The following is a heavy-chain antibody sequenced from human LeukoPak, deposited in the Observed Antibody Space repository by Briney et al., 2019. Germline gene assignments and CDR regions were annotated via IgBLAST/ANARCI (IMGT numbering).Heavy chain of an antibody. CDR1: GFTFSNYW. J-gene: IGHJ5*02. Sequence: GGSLRLSCVASGFTFSNYWMHWVRQAPGKGLVWVSRIKTDGSRTNYADSVKGRFTISRDNAKNTVYLEMNSLRAEDTAVYYCARDLGQYYDTSDNWFDPWGQGTLVTVSS. CDR3: ARDLGQYYDTSDNWFDP. D-gene: IGHD3-22*01. CDR2: IKTDGSRT. V-gene: IGHV3-74*01.